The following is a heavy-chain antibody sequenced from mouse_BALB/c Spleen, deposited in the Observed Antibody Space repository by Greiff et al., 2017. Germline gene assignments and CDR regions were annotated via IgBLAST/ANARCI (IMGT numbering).Heavy chain of an antibody. J-gene: IGHJ4*01. CDR1: GFTFSSYT. Sequence: EVKVVESGGGLVKPGGSLKLSCAASGFTFSSYTMSWVRQTPEKRLEWVATISSGGSYTYYPDSVKGRFTISRDNAKNTLYLQMSSLKSEDTAMYYCTRDYRYDVGAMDYWGQGTSVTVSS. CDR3: TRDYRYDVGAMDY. V-gene: IGHV5-6-4*01. D-gene: IGHD2-14*01. CDR2: ISSGGSYT.